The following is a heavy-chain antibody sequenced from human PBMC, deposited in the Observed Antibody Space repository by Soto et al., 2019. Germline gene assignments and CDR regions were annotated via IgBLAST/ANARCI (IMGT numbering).Heavy chain of an antibody. CDR2: IIPIFGTA. CDR3: ARDNLQIDRGGWFDP. V-gene: IGHV1-69*12. Sequence: QVQLVQSGAEVKKPGSSVKVSCKASGGTFSSYAISWVRQAPGQGLEWMGGIIPIFGTANYAQKFQGRVTSXXDXSXXTAYRELSSLRSEDAAVYYCARDNLQIDRGGWFDPWGQGTLVTVSS. J-gene: IGHJ5*02. CDR1: GGTFSSYA. D-gene: IGHD1-1*01.